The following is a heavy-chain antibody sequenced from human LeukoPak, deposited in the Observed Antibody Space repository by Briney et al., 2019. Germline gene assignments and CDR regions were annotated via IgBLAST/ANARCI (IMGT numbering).Heavy chain of an antibody. CDR3: ARVDSSYYDSSGYYRSDAFDI. J-gene: IGHJ3*02. CDR2: IYHSGST. D-gene: IGHD3-22*01. Sequence: SETLSLTCTVSGYSISSGYYWGWIRQPPGKGLEWIGSIYHSGSTYYNPSLKSRVTISVDTSKNQFSLKLSSVTAADTAVYYCARVDSSYYDSSGYYRSDAFDIWGQGTMATVSS. CDR1: GYSISSGYY. V-gene: IGHV4-38-2*02.